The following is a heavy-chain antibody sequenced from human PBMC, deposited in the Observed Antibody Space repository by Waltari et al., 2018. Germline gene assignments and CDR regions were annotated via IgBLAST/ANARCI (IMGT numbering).Heavy chain of an antibody. Sequence: EVQLVESGGGLVQPGGCLRVPCAVSGFIFGSPGMSWFRQAPGRVLEWVANINQDGSEIYYVDSVKGRFTISRDNAKNSLYLQMNSLTTEDTAVYYCAGGGGFLCDIWGQGTLVTVSS. CDR1: GFIFGSPG. CDR3: AGGGGFLCDI. J-gene: IGHJ3*02. CDR2: INQDGSEI. V-gene: IGHV3-7*01. D-gene: IGHD3-3*01.